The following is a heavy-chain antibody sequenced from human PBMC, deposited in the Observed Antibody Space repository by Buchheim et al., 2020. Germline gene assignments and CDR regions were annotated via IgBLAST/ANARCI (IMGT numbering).Heavy chain of an antibody. CDR1: GFTFSSYG. D-gene: IGHD6-13*01. V-gene: IGHV3-30*18. CDR3: AKGPIAAAGTFRD. Sequence: QVQLVESGGGVVQPGRSLRLSCAASGFTFSSYGMHRVRQAPGKGLEWVAVISYDGSNKYYADSVKGRFTISRDNSKNTLYLQMNSLRAEDTAVYYCAKGPIAAAGTFRDWGQGTL. J-gene: IGHJ4*02. CDR2: ISYDGSNK.